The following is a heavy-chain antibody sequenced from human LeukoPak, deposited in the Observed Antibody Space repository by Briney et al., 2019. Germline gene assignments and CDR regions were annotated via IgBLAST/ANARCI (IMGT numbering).Heavy chain of an antibody. Sequence: GGSLRLSCAASGFTFSSYAMSWVRQAPGKGLEWVSAISSSGSTIYYADSVKGRFTISRDNAKNSLYLQMNSLRAEDTAVYYCARDAGLVGSAGMDVWGQGTTVTVSS. D-gene: IGHD1-26*01. J-gene: IGHJ6*02. CDR1: GFTFSSYA. V-gene: IGHV3-21*04. CDR2: ISSSGSTI. CDR3: ARDAGLVGSAGMDV.